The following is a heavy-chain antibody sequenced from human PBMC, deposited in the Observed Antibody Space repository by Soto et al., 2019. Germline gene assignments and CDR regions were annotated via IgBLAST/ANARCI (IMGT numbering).Heavy chain of an antibody. D-gene: IGHD3-3*01. Sequence: PSVKVSCKASGGTFTTYNINWFRQSTGQGLEWMGWMNPNSGTTGYAQKFQDRITLTRDTSMTTAYMELSSLRSEDTAVYYCARVRVTIFGVVTLYYYYGMDVWGQGTTVTVSS. V-gene: IGHV1-8*01. CDR3: ARVRVTIFGVVTLYYYYGMDV. CDR1: GGTFTTYN. CDR2: MNPNSGTT. J-gene: IGHJ6*02.